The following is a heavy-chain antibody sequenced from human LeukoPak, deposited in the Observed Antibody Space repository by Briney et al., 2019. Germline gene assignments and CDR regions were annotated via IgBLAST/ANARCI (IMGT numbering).Heavy chain of an antibody. CDR1: GGSISSYY. CDR2: IYTSGST. D-gene: IGHD5-18*01. CDR3: ARMYSSGWFDAFDI. V-gene: IGHV4-4*09. Sequence: SETLSLTCTVSGGSISSYYWSWIRQPPGKGLEWIGYIYTSGSTNYNPSLKSRVTISVDTSKNQFSLQLSSVTAADTAVYYCARMYSSGWFDAFDIWGQGTMVTVSS. J-gene: IGHJ3*02.